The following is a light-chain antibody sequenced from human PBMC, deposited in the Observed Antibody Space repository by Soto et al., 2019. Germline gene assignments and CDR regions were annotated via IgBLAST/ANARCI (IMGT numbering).Light chain of an antibody. J-gene: IGKJ4*01. Sequence: EIVLTQSPDTLSLSPGGRATLSCRASQSVTTRLAWYQQKPGQAPRLLIYGASSRATGIPDRISGSGSGTDFTLTISRLEPEDVAVYYCQHYGSSPPITFGGGTKVDIK. CDR2: GAS. CDR3: QHYGSSPPIT. CDR1: QSVTTR. V-gene: IGKV3-20*01.